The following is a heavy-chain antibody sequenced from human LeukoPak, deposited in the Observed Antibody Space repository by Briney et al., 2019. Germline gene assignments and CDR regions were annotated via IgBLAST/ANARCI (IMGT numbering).Heavy chain of an antibody. D-gene: IGHD1-26*01. Sequence: SETLSLTCAGSGASISGSGYYLGWIRQPPGKGLEWIGNIYYTGSTYYNASLQSRVTISIDTSKNQFSLRLNSVTAADTAMYYCVKSGGYGLIDYWGQGTLVTVSS. V-gene: IGHV4-39*01. CDR3: VKSGGYGLIDY. J-gene: IGHJ4*02. CDR2: IYYTGST. CDR1: GASISGSGYY.